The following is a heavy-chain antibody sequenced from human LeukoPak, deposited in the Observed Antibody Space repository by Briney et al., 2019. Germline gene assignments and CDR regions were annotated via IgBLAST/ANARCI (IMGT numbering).Heavy chain of an antibody. CDR2: ISSNGGST. V-gene: IGHV3-64D*06. CDR1: GFTFSSYA. J-gene: IGHJ4*02. D-gene: IGHD3-10*01. Sequence: PGGSLRLSCSASGFTFSSYAMHWVRQAPGKRLEYVSAISSNGGSTYYADSVKGRFTISRDNSKNTLYLQMSSLRAEDTAVYYCVKDRELLWFGELLIPHYFDYWGQGTLVTVSS. CDR3: VKDRELLWFGELLIPHYFDY.